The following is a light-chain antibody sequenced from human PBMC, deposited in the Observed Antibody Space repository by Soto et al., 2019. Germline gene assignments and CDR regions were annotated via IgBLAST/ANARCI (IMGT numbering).Light chain of an antibody. CDR3: SSYTSSSSYV. CDR1: SSDVGGYNY. V-gene: IGLV2-14*01. CDR2: EVS. J-gene: IGLJ1*01. Sequence: QSALTQPASVSGSPGQSITISCTGTSSDVGGYNYVSWCQQHPGKAPKLMIYEVSNRPSGVSNRFSGSKSGNTASLTISGLQAEDEADYYCSSYTSSSSYVFGTGTKLTVL.